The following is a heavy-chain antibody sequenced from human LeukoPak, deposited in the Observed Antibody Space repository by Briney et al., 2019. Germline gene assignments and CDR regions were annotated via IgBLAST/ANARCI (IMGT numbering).Heavy chain of an antibody. D-gene: IGHD6-19*01. CDR2: IYYSGRT. J-gene: IGHJ4*02. CDR3: ARHVEQWLTPFDY. Sequence: NPSQTLSLTCTVSGXSISSYYWSWIRQPPGKGLEWIGYIYYSGRTNYNPSLKSRVTISVDTSKNQFSLKLTSVTAADTAVYYCARHVEQWLTPFDYWGQGTLVTVSS. CDR1: GXSISSYY. V-gene: IGHV4-59*08.